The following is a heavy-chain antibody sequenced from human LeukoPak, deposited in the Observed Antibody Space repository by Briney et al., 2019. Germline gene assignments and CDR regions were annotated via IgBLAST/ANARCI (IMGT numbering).Heavy chain of an antibody. J-gene: IGHJ5*02. D-gene: IGHD4-17*01. CDR2: INPNSGGT. CDR3: ARGPTVTTWAHWFDP. V-gene: IGHV1-2*02. CDR1: GYTFTGYY. Sequence: GASVKVSCKASGYTFTGYYMHWVRQAPGQGLEWMGWINPNSGGTNYAQKFQGRVTMTRDTSISTAYMELSRLRSDDTAVYYCARGPTVTTWAHWFDPWGQGTLVTVSS.